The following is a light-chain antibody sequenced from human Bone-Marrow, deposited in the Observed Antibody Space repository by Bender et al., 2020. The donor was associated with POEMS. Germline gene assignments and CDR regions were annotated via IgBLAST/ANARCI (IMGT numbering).Light chain of an antibody. CDR1: SSDVGSYNL. CDR2: DGS. J-gene: IGLJ3*02. V-gene: IGLV2-14*02. CDR3: SSYTSSSPWV. Sequence: QSALTQPASVSGSPGQSITISCTGTSSDVGSYNLVSWYQQHPGKVPKLMIYDGSKRPSGVSNRFSGSKSGNTASLTISGLQAEDEADYYCSSYTSSSPWVFGGGTKLTVL.